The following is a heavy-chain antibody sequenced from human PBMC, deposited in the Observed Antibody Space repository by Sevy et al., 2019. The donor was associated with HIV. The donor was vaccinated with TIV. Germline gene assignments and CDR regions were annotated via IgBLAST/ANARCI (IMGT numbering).Heavy chain of an antibody. D-gene: IGHD6-6*01. J-gene: IGHJ6*02. Sequence: GGSLRLSCAASGFTISSYAMKWVRQAPGKGLEWVALISYDGNNKYYADSVKGRFTVSRDNSKNTLYLQMNSLRGEDTAFYYCARGLAALPGYYYGLDVWGQGTTVTVSS. CDR2: ISYDGNNK. CDR1: GFTISSYA. V-gene: IGHV3-30*04. CDR3: ARGLAALPGYYYGLDV.